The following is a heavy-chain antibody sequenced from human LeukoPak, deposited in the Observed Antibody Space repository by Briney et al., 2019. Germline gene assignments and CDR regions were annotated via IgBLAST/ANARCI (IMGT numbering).Heavy chain of an antibody. Sequence: GESLKISCKGSGYSFPTYWLAWVRQMPGKGLEWMGIINPNDSDTRYSPSFQGQVTISADKSISTAYLQWSRLKASDTAMYYCARRTVQQPFDYWGQGTLVTVSS. CDR1: GYSFPTYW. CDR3: ARRTVQQPFDY. CDR2: INPNDSDT. V-gene: IGHV5-51*01. J-gene: IGHJ4*02. D-gene: IGHD3/OR15-3a*01.